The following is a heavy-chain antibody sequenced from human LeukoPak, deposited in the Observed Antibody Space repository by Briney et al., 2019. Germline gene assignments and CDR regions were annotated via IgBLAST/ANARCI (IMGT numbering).Heavy chain of an antibody. V-gene: IGHV1-2*02. CDR3: ARAGWGYSSSWDYYYYMDV. Sequence: ASVKVSCKASGYTFTGYYMHWVRQAPGQGLEWMGWINPNSGGTNHAQKFQGRVTMTRDTSISTAYMELSRLRSDDTAEYYCARAGWGYSSSWDYYYYMDVWGKGTTVTVSS. CDR1: GYTFTGYY. D-gene: IGHD6-13*01. CDR2: INPNSGGT. J-gene: IGHJ6*03.